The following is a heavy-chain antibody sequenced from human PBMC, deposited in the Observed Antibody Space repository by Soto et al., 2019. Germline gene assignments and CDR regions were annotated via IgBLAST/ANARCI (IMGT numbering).Heavy chain of an antibody. D-gene: IGHD2-15*01. V-gene: IGHV3-33*01. CDR3: ARGGITPYCSGGTCYFSY. CDR2: VWYDVSNK. J-gene: IGHJ4*02. Sequence: HPGGSLRLSCAASGFSIGSYGMHWVRQAPGKGLEWVAVVWYDVSNKYYADTVKGRFTISRDTAKNTLYLQMNSLRAEDTAVYYCARGGITPYCSGGTCYFSYWGQGTPVTVSS. CDR1: GFSIGSYG.